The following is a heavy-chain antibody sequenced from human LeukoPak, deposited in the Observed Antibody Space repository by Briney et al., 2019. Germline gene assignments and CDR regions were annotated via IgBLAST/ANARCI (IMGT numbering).Heavy chain of an antibody. Sequence: ASVKVSCKASGYTFTSYGISWVRQAPGQGLEWMGWISAYNGNTNYVQKLQGRVTMTTDTSTSTAYMELRSLRSDDTAVYYCARDVPVEMATIAAFDIWGQGTMVTVSS. CDR1: GYTFTSYG. D-gene: IGHD5-24*01. CDR3: ARDVPVEMATIAAFDI. V-gene: IGHV1-18*01. CDR2: ISAYNGNT. J-gene: IGHJ3*02.